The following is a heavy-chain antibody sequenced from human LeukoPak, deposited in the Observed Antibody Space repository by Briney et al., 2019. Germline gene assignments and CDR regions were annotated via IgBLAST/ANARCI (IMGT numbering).Heavy chain of an antibody. J-gene: IGHJ4*02. CDR3: AKGQSSYAPFDY. Sequence: GGSLRLSCAASGFTFSSSAMSWVRQAPGKGLEWVSAISGSGGSTYYADSVKGRFTVSRDNSKNTLYLQMSSLRAEDTAVYYCAKGQSSYAPFDYWGQGTLVTVPS. V-gene: IGHV3-23*01. CDR1: GFTFSSSA. D-gene: IGHD3-16*01. CDR2: ISGSGGST.